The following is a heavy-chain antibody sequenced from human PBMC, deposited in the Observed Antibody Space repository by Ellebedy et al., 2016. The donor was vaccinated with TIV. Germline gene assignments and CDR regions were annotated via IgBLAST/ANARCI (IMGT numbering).Heavy chain of an antibody. J-gene: IGHJ5*02. Sequence: AASVKVSCKASGYTFTDSDINWVRQATGQELEYLGWMKPGSGNTGYAQKFGGRVTMTRNTSTSTAYMELSSLRSDDTAVYYCVVGLFHPWGQGTLVSVSS. CDR3: VVGLFHP. V-gene: IGHV1-8*01. D-gene: IGHD3/OR15-3a*01. CDR1: GYTFTDSD. CDR2: MKPGSGNT.